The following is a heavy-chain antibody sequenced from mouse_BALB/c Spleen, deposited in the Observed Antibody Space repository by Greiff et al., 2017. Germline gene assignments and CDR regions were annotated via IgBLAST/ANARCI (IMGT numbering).Heavy chain of an antibody. J-gene: IGHJ4*01. D-gene: IGHD1-1*01. CDR2: IDPYYGGT. CDR3: AREGVYYGSCSCYAMDY. V-gene: IGHV1S135*01. Sequence: VQLQQSGPELEKPGASVKISCKASGYSFTGYNMNWVKQSHGKGLEWIGNIDPYYGGTSYNQKFKGKATLTVDKSSSTAYMQLKSLTSEDSAVYDCAREGVYYGSCSCYAMDYWGQGTSVTVSS. CDR1: GYSFTGYN.